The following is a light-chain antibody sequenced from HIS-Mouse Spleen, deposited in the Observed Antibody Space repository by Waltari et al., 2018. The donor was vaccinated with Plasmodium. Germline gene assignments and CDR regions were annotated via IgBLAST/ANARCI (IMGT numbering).Light chain of an antibody. CDR3: CSYAGSSTFV. J-gene: IGLJ3*02. V-gene: IGLV2-23*03. Sequence: QSALTQPASVSGSPGQSITISCTGTSSDVGSYNLVSWYQQDPGKAPKLRIYEGSKRPSGVSNRFSGSKSGNTASLTISGLQAEDEADYYCCSYAGSSTFVFGGGTKLTVL. CDR1: SSDVGSYNL. CDR2: EGS.